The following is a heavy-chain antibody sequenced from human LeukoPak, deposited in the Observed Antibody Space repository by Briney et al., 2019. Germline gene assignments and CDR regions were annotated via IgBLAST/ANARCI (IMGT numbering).Heavy chain of an antibody. CDR2: ISGSGGST. J-gene: IGHJ4*02. Sequence: GGSLRLSCAASGFTFSSYAMGWVRQAPGKGLEWVSAISGSGGSTYYADSVKGRFTISRDNSKNTLYLQMNSLRAEDTAVYYCANGPPGARGRVDFDYWGQGTLVTVSS. CDR3: ANGPPGARGRVDFDY. V-gene: IGHV3-23*01. D-gene: IGHD1-26*01. CDR1: GFTFSSYA.